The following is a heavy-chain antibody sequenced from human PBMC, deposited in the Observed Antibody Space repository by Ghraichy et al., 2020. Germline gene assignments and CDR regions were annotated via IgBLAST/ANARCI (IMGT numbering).Heavy chain of an antibody. J-gene: IGHJ3*02. CDR1: GFTFSSYS. CDR2: ISSSSSTI. V-gene: IGHV3-48*02. Sequence: GESLNISCAASGFTFSSYSMNWVRQAPGKGLEWVSYISSSSSTIYYADSVKGRFTISRDNAKNSLYLQMNSLRDEDTAVYYCARVQASWYYDSGDAFDIWGQGTMVTVSS. CDR3: ARVQASWYYDSGDAFDI. D-gene: IGHD3-22*01.